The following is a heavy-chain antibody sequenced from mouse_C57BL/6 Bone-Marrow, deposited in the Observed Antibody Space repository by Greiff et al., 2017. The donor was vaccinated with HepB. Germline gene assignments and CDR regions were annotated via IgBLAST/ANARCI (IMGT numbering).Heavy chain of an antibody. CDR2: ISSGGSYT. CDR1: GFTFSSYC. J-gene: IGHJ1*03. Sequence: EVQGVESGGDLVKPGGSLKLSCAASGFTFSSYCMSWVRQTPDKRLEWVATISSGGSYTYYPDSVKGLFTISRDNAKNTQYMQLSRLNSEDTAMYDCAKLALALYWYFDVWGTGTTVTVSS. V-gene: IGHV5-6*01. CDR3: AKLALALYWYFDV. D-gene: IGHD2-12*01.